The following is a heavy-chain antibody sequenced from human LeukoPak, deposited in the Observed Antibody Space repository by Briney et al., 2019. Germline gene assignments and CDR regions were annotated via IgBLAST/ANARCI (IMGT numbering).Heavy chain of an antibody. CDR2: NNHSGST. CDR1: GVPFRGYY. D-gene: IGHD3-22*01. J-gene: IGHJ6*03. CDR3: ARGSFYDSSGYSDYYFYHYMDV. Sequence: SETLSLTCAVHGVPFRGYYWNWLRQSPGKGLKWIGENNHSGSTNYNPSLKSRVTMSVDTSKNQFSLRLSSMTAADTARYYWARGSFYDSSGYSDYYFYHYMDVWGTGTTVAVSS. V-gene: IGHV4-34*01.